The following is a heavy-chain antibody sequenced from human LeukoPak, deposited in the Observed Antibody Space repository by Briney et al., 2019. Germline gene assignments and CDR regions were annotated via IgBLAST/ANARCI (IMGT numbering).Heavy chain of an antibody. J-gene: IGHJ5*02. D-gene: IGHD3-16*01. V-gene: IGHV5-51*01. Sequence: GESPKISCKGSGYSFTTYWIGWVRQMPGKGLEWMGIIYPGDSDPRYGPSFQGQVTISVDKSINTAYLQWSSLKASDTAMYYCARQITFGGVEFDPWGQGTLVTVSS. CDR1: GYSFTTYW. CDR3: ARQITFGGVEFDP. CDR2: IYPGDSDP.